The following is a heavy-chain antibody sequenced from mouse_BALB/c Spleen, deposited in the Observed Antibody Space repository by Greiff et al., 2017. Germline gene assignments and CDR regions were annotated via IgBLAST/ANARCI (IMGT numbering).Heavy chain of an antibody. CDR2: INPSTGYT. D-gene: IGHD2-4*01. CDR3: ARRDYTWFAY. CDR1: GYTFTSYW. J-gene: IGHJ3*01. V-gene: IGHV1-7*01. Sequence: QVQLQQSGAELAKPGASVKMSCKASGYTFTSYWMHWLKQRPGQGLEWIGYINPSTGYTEYNQKFKDKATLTADKSSSTAYMQLSSLTSEDSAVYYCARRDYTWFAYWGQGTLVTVSA.